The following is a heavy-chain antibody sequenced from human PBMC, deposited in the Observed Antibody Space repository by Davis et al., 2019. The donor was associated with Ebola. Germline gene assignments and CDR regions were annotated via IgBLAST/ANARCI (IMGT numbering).Heavy chain of an antibody. D-gene: IGHD1-26*01. CDR1: GGSISSSSYY. Sequence: MPGGSLRLSCTVSGGSISSSSYYWGWIRQPPGKGLEWIGSIYYSGSTYYNPSLKSRVTISVDKSKNQFSLKLSSVTAADTAVYYCARDRGYSGSSWFDPWGQGTLVTVSS. J-gene: IGHJ5*02. CDR2: IYYSGST. CDR3: ARDRGYSGSSWFDP. V-gene: IGHV4-39*07.